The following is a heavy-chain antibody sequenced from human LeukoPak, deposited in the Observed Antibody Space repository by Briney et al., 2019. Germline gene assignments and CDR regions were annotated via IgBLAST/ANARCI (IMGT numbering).Heavy chain of an antibody. D-gene: IGHD6-13*01. CDR2: IYSGGST. CDR1: GFTVSSNY. J-gene: IGHJ4*02. V-gene: IGHV3-53*01. Sequence: GGSLRLSCAASGFTVSSNYMSWVRQAPGKGLEWVSVIYSGGSTYYADSVKGRFTISRDNSKNTLYLQMNSLRAEDTAVYYCARDESVAAARSEVWGQGTLVTVSS. CDR3: ARDESVAAARSEV.